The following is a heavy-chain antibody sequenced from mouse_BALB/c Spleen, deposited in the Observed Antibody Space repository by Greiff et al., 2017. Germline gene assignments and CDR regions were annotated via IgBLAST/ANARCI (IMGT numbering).Heavy chain of an antibody. V-gene: IGHV1S56*01. CDR2: IYPGNVNT. D-gene: IGHD2-4*01. J-gene: IGHJ3*01. CDR3: ARGHYDYDPWFAY. Sequence: QVQLQQSGPELVKPGASVRISCKASGYTFTSYYIHWVKQRPGQGLEWIGWIYPGNVNTKYNEKFKGKATLTADKSSSTAYMQLSSLTSEDSAVYFCARGHYDYDPWFAYWGQGTLVTVSA. CDR1: GYTFTSYY.